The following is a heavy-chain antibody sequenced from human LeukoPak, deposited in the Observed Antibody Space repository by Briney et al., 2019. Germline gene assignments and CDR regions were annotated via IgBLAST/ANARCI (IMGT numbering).Heavy chain of an antibody. CDR2: IWNDGSNK. V-gene: IGHV3-33*08. CDR3: AREGYDILTGYYNFDY. D-gene: IGHD3-9*01. J-gene: IGHJ4*02. Sequence: GGSLRLSCAASGFKFDDHGMSWVRQAPGKGLEWVAVIWNDGSNKYYADSVKGRFTISRDNSKNTLYLQMNSLRAEDTAVYYCAREGYDILTGYYNFDYWGQGTLVTVSS. CDR1: GFKFDDHG.